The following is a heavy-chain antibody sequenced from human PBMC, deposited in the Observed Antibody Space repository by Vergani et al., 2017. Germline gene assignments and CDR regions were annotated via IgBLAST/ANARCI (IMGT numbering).Heavy chain of an antibody. V-gene: IGHV3-33*06. D-gene: IGHD4-17*01. CDR1: GFTFSSYG. CDR2: IWYDGSNK. CDR3: AKIDYGDYLDAFDI. Sequence: QVQLVESGGGVVQPGRSLRLSCAASGFTFSSYGMHWVRQAPGKGLEWVAVIWYDGSNKYYADSVKGRFTIYRDNSKNTLYLQMNSRRAEDTAVYYCAKIDYGDYLDAFDIWGQGTMVTVSS. J-gene: IGHJ3*02.